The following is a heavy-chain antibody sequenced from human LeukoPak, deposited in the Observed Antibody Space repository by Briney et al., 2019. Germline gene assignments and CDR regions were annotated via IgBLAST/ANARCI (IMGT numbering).Heavy chain of an antibody. V-gene: IGHV3-23*01. Sequence: GGSLRLSCVASRFQFSSYAMSWVRQAPGKGLEWVSVISGSGGSTYYADSVKGRFTISRDNSKNTLYLQMSSLRAEDTAVYYCARDGRSRGRYYYGMDVWGQGTTVTVSS. CDR1: RFQFSSYA. J-gene: IGHJ6*02. CDR2: ISGSGGST. D-gene: IGHD2-15*01. CDR3: ARDGRSRGRYYYGMDV.